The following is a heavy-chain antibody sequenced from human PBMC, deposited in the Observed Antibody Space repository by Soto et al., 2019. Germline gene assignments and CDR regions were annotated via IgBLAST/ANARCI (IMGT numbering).Heavy chain of an antibody. Sequence: SETLSLTCAVSGYSISSGYYWGWIRQPPGKGLEWIGSIYHSGSTYYNPSLKSRVTISVDTSKNQFSLKLSSVTAADTAVYYCAIYYYDRSGYRPFDYWGQGTLVTVSS. CDR3: AIYYYDRSGYRPFDY. CDR2: IYHSGST. CDR1: GYSISSGYY. D-gene: IGHD3-22*01. V-gene: IGHV4-38-2*01. J-gene: IGHJ4*02.